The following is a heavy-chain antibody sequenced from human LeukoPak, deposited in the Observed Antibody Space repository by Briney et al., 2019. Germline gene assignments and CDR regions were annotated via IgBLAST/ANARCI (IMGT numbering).Heavy chain of an antibody. CDR1: GYTFTGYY. CDR2: INPNSGGT. D-gene: IGHD3-22*01. CDR3: ATSVTMIVEVHDAFDI. J-gene: IGHJ3*02. V-gene: IGHV1-2*02. Sequence: ASVKVSCKASGYTFTGYYMHWVRQAPGQGLEWMGWINPNSGGTNYAQKFQGRVTMTEDTSTDTAYMELSSLRSEDTAVYYCATSVTMIVEVHDAFDIWGQGTMVTVSS.